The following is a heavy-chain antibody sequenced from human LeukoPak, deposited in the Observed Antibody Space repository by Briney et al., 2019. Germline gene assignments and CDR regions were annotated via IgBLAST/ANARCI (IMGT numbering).Heavy chain of an antibody. Sequence: ASVKVSCKASGYTFTSYGISWVRQAPGQGLEWTGWISAYNGNTNFAQKLQGRVTMTTDTSTSTAYMDLRSLRSDGTAVYYCARDQAATNTQVRFCLDWGQGTLVTVSS. CDR2: ISAYNGNT. D-gene: IGHD3-9*01. CDR3: ARDQAATNTQVRFCLD. CDR1: GYTFTSYG. V-gene: IGHV1-18*01. J-gene: IGHJ4*02.